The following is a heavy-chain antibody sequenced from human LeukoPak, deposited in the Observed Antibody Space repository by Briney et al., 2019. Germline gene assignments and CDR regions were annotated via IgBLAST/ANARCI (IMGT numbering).Heavy chain of an antibody. V-gene: IGHV4-34*01. D-gene: IGHD1-26*01. Sequence: SETLSLTCAVYGGSFSGYYWSWIRQPPGKGLEWIGEINHSGSTNYNPSLKSRVTISVDTSKNQFSLKLSSVTAEDTAVYFCARYSGRYGADVFEIWGQGTMVTVS. CDR1: GGSFSGYY. J-gene: IGHJ3*02. CDR2: INHSGST. CDR3: ARYSGRYGADVFEI.